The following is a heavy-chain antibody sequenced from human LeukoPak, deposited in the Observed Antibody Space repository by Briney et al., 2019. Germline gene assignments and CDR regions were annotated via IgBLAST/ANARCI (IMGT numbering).Heavy chain of an antibody. D-gene: IGHD6-13*01. CDR2: IKSKTDGGTT. Sequence: GGSLRLSCAASGFTFSNAWMSWVRQAPGKGLEWVGRIKSKTDGGTTDYAAPVKGRFTISRDDSKNTLYLQMNSLKTEDTAVYYCARGQQLSIYFDYWGQGTLVTVSS. CDR3: ARGQQLSIYFDY. CDR1: GFTFSNAW. J-gene: IGHJ4*02. V-gene: IGHV3-15*01.